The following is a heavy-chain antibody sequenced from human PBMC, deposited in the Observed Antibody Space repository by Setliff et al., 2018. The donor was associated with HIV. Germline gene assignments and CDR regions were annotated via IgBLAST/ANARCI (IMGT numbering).Heavy chain of an antibody. CDR3: ARKAGTTLHYHYYYMDV. D-gene: IGHD1-7*01. V-gene: IGHV1-69*10. CDR2: IVPVLNRA. CDR1: GGTFRTYG. J-gene: IGHJ6*03. Sequence: SVKVSCKASGGTFRTYGVSWVRLAPGQGLEWMGGIVPVLNRADYAQSFHGRVTITADESTNTVYMELRSLTPEDTAIYYCARKAGTTLHYHYYYMDVWGKGTTVTVSS.